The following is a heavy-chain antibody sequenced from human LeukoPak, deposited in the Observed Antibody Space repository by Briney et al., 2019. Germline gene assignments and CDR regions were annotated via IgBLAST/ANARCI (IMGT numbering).Heavy chain of an antibody. CDR1: GGSISSSNW. CDR2: IYHSGST. J-gene: IGHJ4*02. CDR3: ARMMLDSGYDRPFDY. Sequence: KPSETLSLTCAVSGGSISSSNWWSWVRQPPGKGLEWIGEIYHSGSTNYYPSLKSRVTISVDTSKNQFSLKLSSVTAADTAVYYCARMMLDSGYDRPFDYWGQGTLVTVSS. V-gene: IGHV4-4*02. D-gene: IGHD5-12*01.